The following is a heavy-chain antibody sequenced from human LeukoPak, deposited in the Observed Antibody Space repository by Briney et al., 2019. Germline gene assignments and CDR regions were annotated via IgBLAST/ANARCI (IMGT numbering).Heavy chain of an antibody. V-gene: IGHV3-66*01. D-gene: IGHD6-19*01. J-gene: IGHJ5*02. CDR2: IYSGGST. Sequence: PGGSLRLSCAASGFTVSSNYMSWVRQAPGKGLEWVSVIYSGGSTYYADPVKGRFTISRDNSKNTLYLQMNSLRAEDTAVYYCARDHSSGFLFDPWGQGTLVTVSS. CDR1: GFTVSSNY. CDR3: ARDHSSGFLFDP.